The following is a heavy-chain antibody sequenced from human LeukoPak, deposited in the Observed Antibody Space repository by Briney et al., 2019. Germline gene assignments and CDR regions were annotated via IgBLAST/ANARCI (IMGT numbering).Heavy chain of an antibody. J-gene: IGHJ3*02. CDR1: GYSFTSYW. CDR2: IYPGDSDT. Sequence: GESLKISCKASGYSFTSYWMGWVRQMPGKGLEWMGIIYPGDSDTRYSPSFQGQVTISADKSISTAYLQWSSLKASDTAIYYCARLLYYFDSSGSYYAPKAFDIWGQGTMVTVSS. D-gene: IGHD3-22*01. V-gene: IGHV5-51*01. CDR3: ARLLYYFDSSGSYYAPKAFDI.